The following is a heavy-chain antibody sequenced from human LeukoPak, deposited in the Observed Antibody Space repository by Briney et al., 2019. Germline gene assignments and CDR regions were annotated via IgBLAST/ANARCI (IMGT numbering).Heavy chain of an antibody. CDR3: ARIVDQALHLM. D-gene: IGHD2-21*01. V-gene: IGHV4-39*01. Sequence: KPSETLSLTCTVSGGSVSTTTYYWAWIRQPPGKGLEWIGSTSYRGCTYYNPSLQSRVTISIDTSKNQISLRVTSVTAADTAVYFCARIVDQALHLMGGQGTLVTVSS. CDR2: TSYRGCT. CDR1: GGSVSTTTYY. J-gene: IGHJ4*02.